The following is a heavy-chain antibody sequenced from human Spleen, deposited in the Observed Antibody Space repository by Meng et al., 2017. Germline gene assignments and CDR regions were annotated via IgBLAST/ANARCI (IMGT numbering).Heavy chain of an antibody. D-gene: IGHD3-10*01. J-gene: IGHJ4*02. CDR2: INHSGST. Sequence: QVQLQQWVAGLLKPSETLSRTCVVSGGSFSDYYWSWIRQPPGKGLEWIGEINHSGSTNYIPSLKSRVTISVDTSKNQFSLKMRSVTAADTAVFYCARVYRGASGSPLDYWGLGTLVTVSS. V-gene: IGHV4-34*01. CDR3: ARVYRGASGSPLDY. CDR1: GGSFSDYY.